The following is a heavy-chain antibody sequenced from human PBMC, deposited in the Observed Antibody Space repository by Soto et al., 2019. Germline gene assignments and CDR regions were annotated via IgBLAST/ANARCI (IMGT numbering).Heavy chain of an antibody. CDR1: GFTFSSYA. Sequence: EVQLLESGGGLVQPGGSLRLSCAASGFTFSSYAMSWVRQAPGKGLEWVSAISGSGGSTYYADSVKGRFTISRDNSKNTLYLQRNSLRAEDTAVYYCAKDRVPSWYFDLWGRGTLVTVSS. D-gene: IGHD1-1*01. CDR2: ISGSGGST. J-gene: IGHJ2*01. CDR3: AKDRVPSWYFDL. V-gene: IGHV3-23*01.